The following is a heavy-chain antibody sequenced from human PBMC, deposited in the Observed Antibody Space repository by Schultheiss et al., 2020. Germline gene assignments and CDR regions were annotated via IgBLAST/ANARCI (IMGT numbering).Heavy chain of an antibody. CDR3: ARALIAAAGTWWFDP. CDR2: IYHSGST. D-gene: IGHD6-13*01. J-gene: IGHJ5*02. V-gene: IGHV4-34*01. CDR1: GFTFSSYA. Sequence: GSLRLSCAASGFTFSSYAMSWVRQAPGKGLEWIGEIYHSGSTNYNPSLKSRVTISVDKSKNQFSLKLSSVTAADTAVYYCARALIAAAGTWWFDPWGQGTLVTVSS.